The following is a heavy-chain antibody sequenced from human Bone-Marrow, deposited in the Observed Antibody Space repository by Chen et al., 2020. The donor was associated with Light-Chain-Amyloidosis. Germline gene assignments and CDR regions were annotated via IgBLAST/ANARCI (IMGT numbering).Heavy chain of an antibody. CDR1: GFPFITFN. Sequence: EVQLVESGGGLVQPGGSLRLSCTVSGFPFITFNMNWVRQAPGKGLEWVSYISSSGSSKYYADSVKGRFTISRDNAKNSLYLQMNSLRDEDTAVYYCASEGQYCTNGACYYYYSGMDVWGQGTTVTVSS. V-gene: IGHV3-48*02. CDR3: ASEGQYCTNGACYYYYSGMDV. D-gene: IGHD2-8*01. J-gene: IGHJ6*02. CDR2: ISSSGSSK.